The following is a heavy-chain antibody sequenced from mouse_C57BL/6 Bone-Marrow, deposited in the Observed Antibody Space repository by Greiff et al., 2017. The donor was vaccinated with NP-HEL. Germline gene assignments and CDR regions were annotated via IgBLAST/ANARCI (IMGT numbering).Heavy chain of an antibody. CDR2: IYPGSGST. J-gene: IGHJ2*01. D-gene: IGHD1-1*02. CDR1: VYTFPSSW. CDR3: ARKLWYFDY. V-gene: IGHV1-55*01. Sequence: QLQLQPPVAELVKPGASVQLSCKASVYTFPSSWLTWVKQRPVQGLEWIGDIYPGSGSTNYNEKFKSKATLTVDTSSSTAYMQLSSLTSEDSAVYYCARKLWYFDYWGQGTTLTVSS.